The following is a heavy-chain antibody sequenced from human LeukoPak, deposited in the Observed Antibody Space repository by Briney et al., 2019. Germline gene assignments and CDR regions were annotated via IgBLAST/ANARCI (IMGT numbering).Heavy chain of an antibody. V-gene: IGHV4-59*01. CDR2: IYYSGST. CDR3: ASSSSSWLIGFDP. Sequence: PSETLSLTCTVSGGSISSYYWSWIRQPPGKGLEWIGNIYYSGSTNYNPSLKSRVTISVGTSKNQFSLKLSSVTAADTAVYYCASSSSSWLIGFDPWGQGTLVTVSS. D-gene: IGHD6-13*01. CDR1: GGSISSYY. J-gene: IGHJ5*02.